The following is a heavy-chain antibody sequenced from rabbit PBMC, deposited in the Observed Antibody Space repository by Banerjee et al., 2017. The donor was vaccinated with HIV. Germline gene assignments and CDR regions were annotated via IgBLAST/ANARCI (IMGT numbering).Heavy chain of an antibody. CDR2: IDPVSGRT. CDR3: ARDSGWALAYFNL. CDR1: GFDFSTYG. V-gene: IGHV1S47*01. J-gene: IGHJ4*01. Sequence: QEQLKETGGGLVQPGGSLALSCKASGFDFSTYGVSWVRQAPGKGLEWIGYIDPVSGRTYYASWVNGRFTISSHNAQNTLYLQLSSLTGADTATYFCARDSGWALAYFNLWGPGTLVTVS. D-gene: IGHD4-1*01.